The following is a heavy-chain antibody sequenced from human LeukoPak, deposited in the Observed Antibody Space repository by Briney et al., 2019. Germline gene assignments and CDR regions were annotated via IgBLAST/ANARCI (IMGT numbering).Heavy chain of an antibody. CDR2: ISYDGSNK. V-gene: IGHV3-30*04. CDR3: ARVSSGSYQSPDY. D-gene: IGHD1-26*01. CDR1: GFTFSSYA. Sequence: PGGSLRLSCAASGFTFSSYAMHWVRQAPGKGLEWVAVISYDGSNKYYADSVKGRFTISRDNSKNTLYLQMNSLRAEDTAVYYCARVSSGSYQSPDYWGQGTLVTVSS. J-gene: IGHJ4*02.